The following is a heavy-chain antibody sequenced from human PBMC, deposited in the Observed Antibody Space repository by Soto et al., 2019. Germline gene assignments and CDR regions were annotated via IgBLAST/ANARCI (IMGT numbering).Heavy chain of an antibody. CDR3: ARDDEYSGNGMDV. CDR2: ILNDGSNR. D-gene: IGHD3-10*01. CDR1: GFTFSNYG. J-gene: IGHJ6*02. V-gene: IGHV3-33*01. Sequence: QVQLVESGGGVVQPGRSLRLSCAASGFTFSNYGMHWVRQAPGKGLEWVAVILNDGSNRYHADSVKDRFTISRDNSTNMLYLQRNSLRAEDTAVYYCARDDEYSGNGMDVWGQGTTVTVS.